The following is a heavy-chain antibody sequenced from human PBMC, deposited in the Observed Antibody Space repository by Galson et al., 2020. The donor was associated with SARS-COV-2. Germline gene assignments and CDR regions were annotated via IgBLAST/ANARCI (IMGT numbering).Heavy chain of an antibody. CDR3: ARVLPSYYIGFHYGMDV. CDR2: IKQDGSEK. D-gene: IGHD3-10*01. CDR1: GFTFSSYW. Sequence: GGSLRLSCAASGFTFSSYWMSWVRQAPGKGLEWVANIKQDGSEKYYVDSVKGRFTISRDNAKNSLYLQMNSLRAEDTAVYYCARVLPSYYIGFHYGMDVWGQGTTVTVSS. V-gene: IGHV3-7*01. J-gene: IGHJ6*02.